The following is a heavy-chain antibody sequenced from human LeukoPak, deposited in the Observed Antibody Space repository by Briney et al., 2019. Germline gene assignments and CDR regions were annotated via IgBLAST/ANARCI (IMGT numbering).Heavy chain of an antibody. J-gene: IGHJ6*02. CDR2: ISYDVSNK. Sequence: GGSLRLSCAASGFTFSSYAMPWVRQAPGKGREGVEVISYDVSNKYSADSVKGRFTISRDNSKNTLYLQINSLRAEDTAVYYCARDGGSSWPYYYSGMDVWGQGTTVTVSS. V-gene: IGHV3-30-3*01. CDR1: GFTFSSYA. CDR3: ARDGGSSWPYYYSGMDV. D-gene: IGHD6-13*01.